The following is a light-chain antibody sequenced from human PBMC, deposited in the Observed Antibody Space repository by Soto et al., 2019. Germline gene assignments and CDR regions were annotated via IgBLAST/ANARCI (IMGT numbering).Light chain of an antibody. V-gene: IGLV1-44*01. CDR3: AAWDGSLNVVL. CDR2: SEN. CDR1: RFNIGSNT. J-gene: IGLJ2*01. Sequence: QSVLTQPPSASGTPGQRVTTSCSGSRFNIGSNTVNWYQQLPGTAPKLLIYSENQRPSGVPDRFSGSKSGTSASLAISGLQSEDEADYDCAAWDGSLNVVLFGGGTKLTVL.